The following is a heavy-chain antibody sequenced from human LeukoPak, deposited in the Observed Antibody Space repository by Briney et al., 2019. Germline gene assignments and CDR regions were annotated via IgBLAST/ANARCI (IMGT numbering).Heavy chain of an antibody. CDR3: AAKYYDFWSGYYD. D-gene: IGHD3-3*01. CDR1: GFTFSDYY. J-gene: IGHJ4*02. Sequence: PGGSLRLSCAASGFTFSDYYMSWIRQAPGKGLEWVSYISSSGSTIYYADSVKGRFTISRDNAKNPLYLQMNSLRAEDTAVYYCAAKYYDFWSGYYDWGQGTLVTVSS. CDR2: ISSSGSTI. V-gene: IGHV3-11*04.